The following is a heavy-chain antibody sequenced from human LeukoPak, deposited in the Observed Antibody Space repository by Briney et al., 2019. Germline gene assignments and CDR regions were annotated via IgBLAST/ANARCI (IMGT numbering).Heavy chain of an antibody. CDR3: ARGGIPTGPYYYFYYMDV. V-gene: IGHV3-30*01. J-gene: IGHJ6*03. Sequence: GGSLRLSCAAAGFTFSSYAMRWVRQAPGKGLEWVAVISYDGSNKYYADSVKGRFTISRDNSRNTLYLQMNSLRGEDAAVYSCARGGIPTGPYYYFYYMDVWGKGTAVTVSS. D-gene: IGHD3-10*01. CDR1: GFTFSSYA. CDR2: ISYDGSNK.